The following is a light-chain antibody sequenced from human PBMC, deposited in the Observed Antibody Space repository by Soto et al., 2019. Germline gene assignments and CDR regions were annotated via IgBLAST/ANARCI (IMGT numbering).Light chain of an antibody. V-gene: IGKV1-5*03. J-gene: IGKJ1*01. CDR3: QQYDTYSRS. CDR2: ELS. Sequence: ESQMTQSPSALSASVGDSATITCRASQSVSTWLAWYRQKPGEAPKLLIYELSTLESGVASRYSGSGSGTEFTLSISGLQPDDFATFYCQQYDTYSRSFGQGTKVEVK. CDR1: QSVSTW.